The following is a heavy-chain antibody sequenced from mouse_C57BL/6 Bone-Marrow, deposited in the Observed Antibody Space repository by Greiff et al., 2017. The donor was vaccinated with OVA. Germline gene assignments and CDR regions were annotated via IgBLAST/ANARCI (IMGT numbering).Heavy chain of an antibody. CDR2: IDPEDGET. V-gene: IGHV14-2*01. D-gene: IGHD2-3*01. J-gene: IGHJ2*01. CDR1: GFNIKDYY. Sequence: VHVKQSGAELVKPGASVKLSCTASGFNIKDYYMHWVKQRTEQGLEWIGRIDPEDGETKYAPKFQGKATITADTSSNTAYLQLSSLTSEDTAVYYCAPGDGWGYFDYWGQGTTLTVSS. CDR3: APGDGWGYFDY.